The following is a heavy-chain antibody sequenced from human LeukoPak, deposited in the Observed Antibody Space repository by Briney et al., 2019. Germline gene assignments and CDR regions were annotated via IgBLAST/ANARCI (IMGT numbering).Heavy chain of an antibody. V-gene: IGHV4-59*01. D-gene: IGHD3-10*01. Sequence: ETLSLTCTVSGGSISPYFWSWLRQTPGKGLEWIGYISYTGSTNYNPALKSRVTISVDTSKNQFSLQLTSVTAADTAVYYCARDDYRGVTNFDPWGQGTLVTVSS. CDR1: GGSISPYF. CDR2: ISYTGST. CDR3: ARDDYRGVTNFDP. J-gene: IGHJ5*02.